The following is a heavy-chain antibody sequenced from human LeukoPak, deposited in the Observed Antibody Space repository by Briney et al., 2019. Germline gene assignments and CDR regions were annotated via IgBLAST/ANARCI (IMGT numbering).Heavy chain of an antibody. Sequence: SETLSLTCTVSGGSISSYYWSWIRQPAGKGLEWIGRIYTSGSTNYNPSLKSRVTMSVDTSKNQFSLKLTSVTAADTAVYYCASGSYSFYYFDYWGQGTLVTVSS. CDR2: IYTSGST. CDR3: ASGSYSFYYFDY. V-gene: IGHV4-4*07. J-gene: IGHJ4*02. D-gene: IGHD1-26*01. CDR1: GGSISSYY.